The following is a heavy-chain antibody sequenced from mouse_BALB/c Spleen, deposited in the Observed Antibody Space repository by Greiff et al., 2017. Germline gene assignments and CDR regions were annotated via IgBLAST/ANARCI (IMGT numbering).Heavy chain of an antibody. CDR3: ARDDGAY. V-gene: IGHV5-17*02. D-gene: IGHD2-12*01. Sequence: EVKLMESGGGLVQPGGSRKLSCAASGFTFSSFGMHWVRQAPEKGLEWVAYISSGSSTIYYADTVKGRFTISRDNPKHTLFLQMTSLRSEDTAMYYCARDDGAYWGQGTLVTVSA. J-gene: IGHJ3*01. CDR1: GFTFSSFG. CDR2: ISSGSSTI.